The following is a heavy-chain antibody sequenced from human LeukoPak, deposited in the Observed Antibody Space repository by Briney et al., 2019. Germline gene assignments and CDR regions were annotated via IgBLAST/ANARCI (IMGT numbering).Heavy chain of an antibody. V-gene: IGHV4-34*01. CDR1: GGSFSGYY. CDR2: INHSGST. Sequence: PSETLSLTCAVYGGSFSGYYWTWIRQPPGKGLEWIGEINHSGSTNYNPSLKSRVTISVDTSKNQFSLKLSSVTPADTAVYYCARRSYNSPFRYWGQGTLVTVSS. CDR3: ARRSYNSPFRY. D-gene: IGHD5-24*01. J-gene: IGHJ4*02.